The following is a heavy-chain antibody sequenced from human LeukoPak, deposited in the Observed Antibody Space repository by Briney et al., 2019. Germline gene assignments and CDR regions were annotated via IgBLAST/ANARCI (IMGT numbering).Heavy chain of an antibody. Sequence: ASVKVSCKASGYTFTSYGISWVRQAPGQGLEWMGWISAYNGNTNYAQKLQGRVTMTTDPSTSTAYMGLRSLRSDDTAVYYCALGRSSFLHWGQGTLVTVSS. V-gene: IGHV1-18*04. CDR1: GYTFTSYG. CDR2: ISAYNGNT. CDR3: ALGRSSFLH. J-gene: IGHJ4*02. D-gene: IGHD6-13*01.